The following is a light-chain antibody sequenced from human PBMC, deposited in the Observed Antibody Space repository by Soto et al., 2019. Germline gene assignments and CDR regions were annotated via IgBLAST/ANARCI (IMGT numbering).Light chain of an antibody. CDR1: SSDIGSYNL. CDR2: EVT. J-gene: IGLJ3*02. CDR3: CSYAGGRTFVV. Sequence: QSVLSQPASVSGSPGQSVTISCTGTSSDIGSYNLVSWYHHRPGQAPKLVIYEVTRRPSVDSNRFSGSKSGNTASLTTAGLQPDDEGDYYCCSYAGGRTFVVFGGGTKVTVL. V-gene: IGLV2-23*02.